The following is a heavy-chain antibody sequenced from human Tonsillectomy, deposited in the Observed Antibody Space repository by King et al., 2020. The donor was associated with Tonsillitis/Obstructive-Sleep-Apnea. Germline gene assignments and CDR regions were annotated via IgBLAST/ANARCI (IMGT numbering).Heavy chain of an antibody. D-gene: IGHD1-20*01. Sequence: VKLVESGGGVVRPGGSLRLSCAASGFTFDDYGMSWVRHAPGKGLEWVSGINWNGGSTGYADSVKGRFTISRDNAKNSLYLQMNSLRAEDTALYYCARDREITGTYYDAFDIWGQGTMVTVSS. CDR1: GFTFDDYG. CDR3: ARDREITGTYYDAFDI. J-gene: IGHJ3*02. CDR2: INWNGGST. V-gene: IGHV3-20*04.